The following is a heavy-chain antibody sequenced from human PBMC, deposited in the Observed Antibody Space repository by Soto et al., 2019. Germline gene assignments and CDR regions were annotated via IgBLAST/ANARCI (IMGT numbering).Heavy chain of an antibody. CDR2: TYYRSKWYN. CDR3: ARGTRPQLVPNWFDP. J-gene: IGHJ5*02. D-gene: IGHD6-13*01. CDR1: WDSFSSNIAA. V-gene: IGHV6-1*01. Sequence: SQTLSLTCAISWDSFSSNIAACNCIRQSPSRGLEWLGRTYYRSKWYNDYAVSVKSRITINPDTSKNQFSLQLNSVTPEDTAVYYCARGTRPQLVPNWFDPWGQGTLVTVSS.